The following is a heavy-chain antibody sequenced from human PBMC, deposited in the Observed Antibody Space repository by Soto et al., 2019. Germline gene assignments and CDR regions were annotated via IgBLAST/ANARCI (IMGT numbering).Heavy chain of an antibody. CDR3: ARGQEVGAHFFDS. J-gene: IGHJ4*02. CDR1: GFTFSGFD. CDR2: IGTAGDT. V-gene: IGHV3-13*01. Sequence: PGGSLRLSCEASGFTFSGFDMHWVRQPTGKGLEWVSTIGTAGDTYYAVSVKGRFTISRDNAKNSSSLQMNSLRAGGTAVYFCARGQEVGAHFFDSWGQGTQVTVSS. D-gene: IGHD2-15*01.